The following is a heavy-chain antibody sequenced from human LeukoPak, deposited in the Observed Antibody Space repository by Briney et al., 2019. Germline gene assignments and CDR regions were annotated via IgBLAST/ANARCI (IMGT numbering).Heavy chain of an antibody. D-gene: IGHD6-13*01. CDR3: ARERYSPWDDAFDL. CDR2: ITSNGRNT. J-gene: IGHJ3*01. Sequence: PGGSLRLSCAASQFTFISYSMHWVRQAPGKGLEYVSGITSNGRNTYYANSVKDRFTISRDNSKNTVYLQMGSLRPEDMAVYYCARERYSPWDDAFDLWGQGTMVTVSS. V-gene: IGHV3-64*01. CDR1: QFTFISYS.